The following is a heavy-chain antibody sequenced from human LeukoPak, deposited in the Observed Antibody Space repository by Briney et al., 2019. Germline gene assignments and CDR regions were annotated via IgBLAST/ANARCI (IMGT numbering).Heavy chain of an antibody. CDR2: IYTSGST. J-gene: IGHJ4*02. D-gene: IGHD3-3*01. CDR3: ARDLYDFPDY. CDR1: GGSISSGGYY. Sequence: SETLSLTCTVSGGSISSGGYYWSWIRQPAGKGLEWIGRIYTSGSTNYNPSLKSRVTISVDTSKNQSSLKLSSVTAADTAVYYCARDLYDFPDYWGQGTLVTVSS. V-gene: IGHV4-61*02.